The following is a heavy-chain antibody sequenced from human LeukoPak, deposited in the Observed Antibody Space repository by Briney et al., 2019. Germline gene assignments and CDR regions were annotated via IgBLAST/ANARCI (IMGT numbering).Heavy chain of an antibody. Sequence: PGGSLRLSCAASGFTFSNFWMSWVRQAPGKGLEWVANIKQDGGEKYYVDSVKGRFTISRDNAKNSLYLQMNSLRAEDTALYYCAKDLHGRGYGIDYWGQGTLVTVSS. CDR1: GFTFSNFW. V-gene: IGHV3-7*03. J-gene: IGHJ4*02. CDR2: IKQDGGEK. CDR3: AKDLHGRGYGIDY. D-gene: IGHD3-16*01.